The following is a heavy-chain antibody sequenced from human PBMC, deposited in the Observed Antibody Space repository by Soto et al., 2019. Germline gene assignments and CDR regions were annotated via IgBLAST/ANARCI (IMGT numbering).Heavy chain of an antibody. V-gene: IGHV1-18*04. J-gene: IGHJ6*02. D-gene: IGHD1-1*01. CDR1: GFTFTTYG. CDR2: ISAHNGYT. CDR3: ASAARVRNGMDV. Sequence: ASVKVSCKASGFTFTTYGFRWVRQAPGQGLEWMGWISAHNGYTNYAPKIQGRVTMIIDTSTSTAYMELRSLRSDDTAVYYCASAARVRNGMDVWGQGTTVTVSS.